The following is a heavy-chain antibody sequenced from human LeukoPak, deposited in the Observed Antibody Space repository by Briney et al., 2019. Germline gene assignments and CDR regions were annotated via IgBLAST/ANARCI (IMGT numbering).Heavy chain of an antibody. CDR2: ISSSGSTI. CDR3: ANDLGWIQLNLG. J-gene: IGHJ4*02. CDR1: GFTFSSYE. D-gene: IGHD5-18*01. V-gene: IGHV3-48*03. Sequence: GGSLRLSCAASGFTFSSYEMNWVRQAPGKGLEWVSYISSSGSTIYYADSVKGRFTISRDNSRNTVYLQMNSLRAEDTAVYYCANDLGWIQLNLGRGQGTLVTVSS.